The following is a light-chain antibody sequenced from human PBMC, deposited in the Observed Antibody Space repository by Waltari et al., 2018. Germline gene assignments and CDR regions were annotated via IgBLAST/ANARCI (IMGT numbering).Light chain of an antibody. CDR2: WAS. J-gene: IGKJ2*01. CDR1: QSVLHTNNKDY. CDR3: QQYYSTPNT. V-gene: IGKV4-1*01. Sequence: DIVMTQSPDSLGVSLGERATINCKSIQSVLHTNNKDYLAWYQQKPGQPPKLLIYWASTREFGVPDRFSGSGSGTSFTLTISSLQAEDVAVYYCQQYYSTPNTFGQGTKLEIK.